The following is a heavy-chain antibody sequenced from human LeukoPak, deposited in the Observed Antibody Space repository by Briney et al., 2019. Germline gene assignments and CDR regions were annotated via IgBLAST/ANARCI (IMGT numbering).Heavy chain of an antibody. J-gene: IGHJ4*02. CDR2: ISSGSSTI. CDR1: GFTFSSYS. V-gene: IGHV3-48*02. Sequence: TGGSLRLSCAASGFTFSSYSMNWVRQAPGKGLEWVSYISSGSSTIYYADSVKGRFTISRDNAKNLLYLQMNSLRDEDTAVYYCARQRGYSYGYPHWGQGTLVTVSS. CDR3: ARQRGYSYGYPH. D-gene: IGHD5-18*01.